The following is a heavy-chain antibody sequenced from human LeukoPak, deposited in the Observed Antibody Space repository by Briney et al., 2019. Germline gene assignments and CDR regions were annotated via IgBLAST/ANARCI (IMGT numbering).Heavy chain of an antibody. V-gene: IGHV4-39*01. CDR3: ARAVGSSESNWFDP. J-gene: IGHJ5*02. CDR1: GGSISSSGYY. CDR2: IYYSGST. Sequence: PSETLSLTCTVSGGSISSSGYYWGWIRQPPGKGLEWIASIYYSGSTYYNPSLKSRVTISVDTSKNQLSLKLSSLTAADTAVYYCARAVGSSESNWFDPWGQGTLATVSS. D-gene: IGHD1-26*01.